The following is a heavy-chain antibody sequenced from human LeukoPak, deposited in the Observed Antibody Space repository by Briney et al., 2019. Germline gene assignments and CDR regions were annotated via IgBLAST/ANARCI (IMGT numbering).Heavy chain of an antibody. V-gene: IGHV3-43*02. J-gene: IGHJ3*01. Sequence: GGSLRLSCAASGFTFDDYAMHWVCQAPGKGLEWVSLICGDGGSTYYADSVKGRVTISGDNSKNSLYLQMNSVRTEDTALYYCAKDIFSSGWDVFDFWGQGTMVTVSS. CDR1: GFTFDDYA. CDR3: AKDIFSSGWDVFDF. D-gene: IGHD6-19*01. CDR2: ICGDGGST.